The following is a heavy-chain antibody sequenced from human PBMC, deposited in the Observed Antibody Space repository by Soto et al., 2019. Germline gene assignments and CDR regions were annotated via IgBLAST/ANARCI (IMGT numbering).Heavy chain of an antibody. CDR2: INPSGGIT. CDR1: GYTFTSFY. J-gene: IGHJ6*02. D-gene: IGHD6-13*01. Sequence: QMQLVQSGAEVKRPGASVRVSCKSSGYTFTSFYIHWVRQAPGQGLEWMGIINPSGGITNFAQRFQGRVTMTRDISTKTNYMELSSLKSDDTAVYYCASSPAFSSSWYGIPPDPSHGMDVWGQGTTVTVS. CDR3: ASSPAFSSSWYGIPPDPSHGMDV. V-gene: IGHV1-46*01.